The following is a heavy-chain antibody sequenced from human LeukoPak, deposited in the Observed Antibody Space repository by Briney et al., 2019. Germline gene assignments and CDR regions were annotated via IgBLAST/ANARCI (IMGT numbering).Heavy chain of an antibody. Sequence: SETLSLTCTVSGGSISSYYCSWIRMPPPHGLDLIGYIYYSGSTYSNPSLKSRVTISVDTSRNQFSLKLSSVTAADTAVYYCARHVSRTDVNLDYWGQGTLVTVSS. CDR3: ARHVSRTDVNLDY. J-gene: IGHJ4*02. CDR2: IYYSGST. D-gene: IGHD2-8*01. V-gene: IGHV4-59*08. CDR1: GGSISSYY.